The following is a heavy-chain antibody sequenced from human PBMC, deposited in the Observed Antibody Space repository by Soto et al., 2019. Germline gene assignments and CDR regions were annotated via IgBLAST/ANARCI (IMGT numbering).Heavy chain of an antibody. D-gene: IGHD5-12*01. CDR2: IYYSGST. Sequence: SETLSLTCTVSGGSISSYYWSWIRQPPGKGLEWIGYIYYSGSTNYNPSLKSRVTISVDTSKNQFSLKLSSVTAADTAVYYCARYGSGGYDQGGYFDYWGQGTLVTVSS. J-gene: IGHJ4*02. V-gene: IGHV4-59*08. CDR3: ARYGSGGYDQGGYFDY. CDR1: GGSISSYY.